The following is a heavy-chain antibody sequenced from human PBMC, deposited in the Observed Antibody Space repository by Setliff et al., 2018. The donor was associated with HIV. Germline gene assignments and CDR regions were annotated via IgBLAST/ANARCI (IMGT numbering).Heavy chain of an antibody. CDR1: GYTLTELS. Sequence: ASVKVSCKVSGYTLTELSMHWVRQAPGQGLESMGWIDPDKGDTGYAHNFQGRVIMTRDTSTSTVYMELHWLTSDDTAVYYCERVAHRLSGGIDYRGQGTQVTVSS. CDR2: IDPDKGDT. V-gene: IGHV1-2*02. D-gene: IGHD2-15*01. CDR3: ERVAHRLSGGIDY. J-gene: IGHJ4*02.